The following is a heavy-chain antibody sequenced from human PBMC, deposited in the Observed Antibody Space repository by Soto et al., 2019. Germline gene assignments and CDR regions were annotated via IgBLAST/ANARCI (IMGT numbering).Heavy chain of an antibody. D-gene: IGHD3-3*01. CDR2: ISSSSSYI. CDR1: GFTFSSYS. CDR3: ARVPFTIFGVAPDAFDI. Sequence: PGGSLRLSCAASGFTFSSYSMNWVRQAPGKGLEWVSSISSSSSYIYYADSVKGRFTISRDNAKNSLYLQMNSLRAEDTAVYYCARVPFTIFGVAPDAFDIWGQGTMVTVS. J-gene: IGHJ3*02. V-gene: IGHV3-21*01.